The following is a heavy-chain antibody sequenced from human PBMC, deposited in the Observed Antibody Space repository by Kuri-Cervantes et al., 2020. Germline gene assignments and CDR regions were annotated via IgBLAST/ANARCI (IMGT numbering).Heavy chain of an antibody. V-gene: IGHV3-30-3*01. CDR1: GFSFSIYW. D-gene: IGHD3-10*01. J-gene: IGHJ3*02. Sequence: GESLKISCEASGFSFSIYWINWFRQAPGKGLEWVAVISYDGSNKYYADSVRGRFTISRDNSKNTLYLQMNSLRAEDTAVYYCAREYGSGSWVLPDAFDIWGQGTMVTVSS. CDR3: AREYGSGSWVLPDAFDI. CDR2: ISYDGSNK.